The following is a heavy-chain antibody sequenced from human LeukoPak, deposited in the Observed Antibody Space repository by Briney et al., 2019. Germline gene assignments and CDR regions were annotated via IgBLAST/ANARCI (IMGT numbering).Heavy chain of an antibody. D-gene: IGHD3-22*01. Sequence: ASVKVSCKASGYTFTAYYMHWVRQAPGQGLEWMGWINPNSGGTNYAQKFQGRVTMTRDTSISTAYMELSRLRSDDTAVYYCASAAKYDDSSGYYPDYYYYYMDVWGKGTTVTISS. J-gene: IGHJ6*03. V-gene: IGHV1-2*02. CDR1: GYTFTAYY. CDR3: ASAAKYDDSSGYYPDYYYYYMDV. CDR2: INPNSGGT.